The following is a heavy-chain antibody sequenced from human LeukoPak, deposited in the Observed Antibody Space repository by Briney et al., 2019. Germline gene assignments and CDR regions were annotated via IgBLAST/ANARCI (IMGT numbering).Heavy chain of an antibody. J-gene: IGHJ4*02. V-gene: IGHV1-69*13. CDR3: ARPYCSGGSCYLGYFDY. CDR1: GGTFSSYA. CDR2: IIPIFGTA. D-gene: IGHD2-15*01. Sequence: ASVKVSCKASGGTFSSYAISWVRQAPGQGLEWMGGIIPIFGTANYAQKFQGRVTITADESTSTAYMELSSLRSEDTAVYYCARPYCSGGSCYLGYFDYWGQGTLVTVSS.